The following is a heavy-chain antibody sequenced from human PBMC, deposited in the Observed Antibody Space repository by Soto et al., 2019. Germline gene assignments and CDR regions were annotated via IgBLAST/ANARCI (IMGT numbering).Heavy chain of an antibody. V-gene: IGHV1-18*04. CDR3: ARRGYYDFWSGYSTPGRYYYYYYGMDV. J-gene: IGHJ6*02. D-gene: IGHD3-3*01. CDR2: ISAYNGNT. CDR1: GYTFTSYG. Sequence: GASVKVSCKASGYTFTSYGISWVRQAPGQGLEWMGWISAYNGNTNYAQKLQGRVTMTTDTSTSTAYMELRSLRSDDTAAYYCARRGYYDFWSGYSTPGRYYYYYYGMDVWGQGTTVTVSS.